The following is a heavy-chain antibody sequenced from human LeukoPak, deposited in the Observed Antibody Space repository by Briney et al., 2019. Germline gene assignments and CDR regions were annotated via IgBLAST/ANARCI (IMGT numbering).Heavy chain of an antibody. CDR3: ARAHGVVIIESAFDI. CDR1: GYTFTSYG. D-gene: IGHD3-3*01. CDR2: ISGYNGNT. Sequence: ASVKVSCKSSGYTFTSYGISWVRQAPGQGLEWMGWISGYNGNTNYAQKFKGRVTMTTDTSTSTAYMELRSLRSDDTAVYYCARAHGVVIIESAFDIWGQGTMVTVSS. J-gene: IGHJ3*02. V-gene: IGHV1-18*01.